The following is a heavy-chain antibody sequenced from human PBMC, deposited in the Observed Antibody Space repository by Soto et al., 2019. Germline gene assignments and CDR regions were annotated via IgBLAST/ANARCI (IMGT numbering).Heavy chain of an antibody. D-gene: IGHD2-2*01. CDR1: GFSFSDYA. CDR2: ISYDGSNR. J-gene: IGHJ4*02. Sequence: PGGSLRLSCAASGFSFSDYAMSWVRQAPGKGLEWVAVISYDGSNRYYADSVQGRFTISRDNSKNTLYLQMNSLRAEDTAVYYCARDRGVVVPAAAPDYWGQGTLVTVSS. V-gene: IGHV3-30-3*01. CDR3: ARDRGVVVPAAAPDY.